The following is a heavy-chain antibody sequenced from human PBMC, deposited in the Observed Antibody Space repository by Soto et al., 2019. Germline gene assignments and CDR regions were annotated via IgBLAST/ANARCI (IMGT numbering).Heavy chain of an antibody. CDR1: GGSISSYY. J-gene: IGHJ4*02. Sequence: SETLSLTCTVSGGSISSYYWSWIRQPPGKGLEWIGYIYYSGSTNYNPSLKSRVTISVDTSKNQFSLKLSSVTAADTAVYYCARINLRGYSYGYSFDYWGQGTLVT. CDR2: IYYSGST. CDR3: ARINLRGYSYGYSFDY. D-gene: IGHD5-18*01. V-gene: IGHV4-59*08.